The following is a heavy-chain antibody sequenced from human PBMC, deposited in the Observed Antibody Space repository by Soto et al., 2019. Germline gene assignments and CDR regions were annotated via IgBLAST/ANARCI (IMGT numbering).Heavy chain of an antibody. J-gene: IGHJ4*02. CDR2: IDWDDDK. V-gene: IGHV2-70*04. Sequence: LVNPTQTLTLTCTFSGFSLSTSGMRVSWIRQPPGKALEWLARIDWDDDKFYSTSLKTRLTISKDTSKNQVVLTMTNMDPVDTATYYCARIPVYCTNGVCSDYWGQGTLVTVSS. CDR1: GFSLSTSGMR. D-gene: IGHD2-8*01. CDR3: ARIPVYCTNGVCSDY.